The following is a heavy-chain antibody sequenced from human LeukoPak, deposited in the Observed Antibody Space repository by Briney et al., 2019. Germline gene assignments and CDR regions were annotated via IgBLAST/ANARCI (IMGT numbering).Heavy chain of an antibody. CDR2: INHSGST. J-gene: IGHJ4*02. V-gene: IGHV4-34*01. CDR3: ARVGYLGRWGYFDY. CDR1: GGSFSGYY. Sequence: SETLSLTCAVYGGSFSGYYWSWIRQPPGKGLEWIGEINHSGSTNYNPSLKSRVTISVDTSKNQFSLKLSSVTAADTAVYYCARVGYLGRWGYFDYWGQGTLVTVSS. D-gene: IGHD3-22*01.